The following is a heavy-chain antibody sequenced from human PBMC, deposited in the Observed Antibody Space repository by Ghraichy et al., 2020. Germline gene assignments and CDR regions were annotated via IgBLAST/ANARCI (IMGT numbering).Heavy chain of an antibody. J-gene: IGHJ4*02. CDR3: ARGYCSGGSCYSKYYFDY. CDR1: GYTFTSYG. V-gene: IGHV1-18*01. Sequence: ASGKVSCKASGYTFTSYGISWVRQSPVQGLEWMGWISAYNGDTNYAQKLQGRVTMTTDTSTSTAYMELRSLRSDDTAVYYCARGYCSGGSCYSKYYFDYWGQGTLVTVSS. D-gene: IGHD2-15*01. CDR2: ISAYNGDT.